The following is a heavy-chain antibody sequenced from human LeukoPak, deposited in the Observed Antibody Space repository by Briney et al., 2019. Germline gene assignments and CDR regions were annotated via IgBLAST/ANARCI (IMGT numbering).Heavy chain of an antibody. V-gene: IGHV4-4*07. J-gene: IGHJ6*03. CDR3: ARGGCSGGSCYSSIEYYYYYMDV. D-gene: IGHD2-15*01. Sequence: SETLSLTCTVSGGSISSYYWSWIRQPAGKGLEWIGRIYTSGSTNYNPSLKSRVTMLRDTSKHQFSLKLSYVTAADTAVYYCARGGCSGGSCYSSIEYYYYYMDVWGKGTTVTVSS. CDR1: GGSISSYY. CDR2: IYTSGST.